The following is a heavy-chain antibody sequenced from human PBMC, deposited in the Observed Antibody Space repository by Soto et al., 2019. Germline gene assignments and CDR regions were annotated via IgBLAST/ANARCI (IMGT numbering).Heavy chain of an antibody. J-gene: IGHJ4*02. V-gene: IGHV3-9*01. CDR2: INWDSGDI. CDR3: AKDTAPGFYDANGHLDY. CDR1: GISFDDYA. Sequence: GGSLRLSCVVSGISFDDYAMHWVRQVPGKGLEWVSGINWDSGDIGYADSVKGRFTISRDNANNSLYLQMNSLKTEDTALYYCAKDTAPGFYDANGHLDYWGQGTPVTVSS. D-gene: IGHD2-8*01.